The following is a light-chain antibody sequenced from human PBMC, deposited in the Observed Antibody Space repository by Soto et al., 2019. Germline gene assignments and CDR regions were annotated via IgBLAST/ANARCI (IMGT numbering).Light chain of an antibody. CDR2: DAF. V-gene: IGKV1-33*01. CDR3: KQYVYLSTP. J-gene: IGKJ5*01. Sequence: DIQMTQSPSSLSASVGDRVTITCQASQDISNYLNWYQQKPGKAPKLLIYDAFNLETGVPSRFSGSRSGTVFISPISALHPENMAKYYCKQYVYLSTPSAQGTRVEIK. CDR1: QDISNY.